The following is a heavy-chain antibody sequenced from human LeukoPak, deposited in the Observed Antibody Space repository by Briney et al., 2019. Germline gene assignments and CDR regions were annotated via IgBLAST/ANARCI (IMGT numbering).Heavy chain of an antibody. J-gene: IGHJ4*02. CDR1: GGSFSGYY. CDR3: ARTKSGYDPHRRGGYFDY. Sequence: SETMSLTCAVYGGSFSGYYWSWIRQPPGKGLEWIGEINHSGSTNYNPSLKSRVTISVDTSKNQFSLKLSSVTAADTAVYYCARTKSGYDPHRRGGYFDYWDQGTLVTVSS. D-gene: IGHD5-12*01. CDR2: INHSGST. V-gene: IGHV4-34*01.